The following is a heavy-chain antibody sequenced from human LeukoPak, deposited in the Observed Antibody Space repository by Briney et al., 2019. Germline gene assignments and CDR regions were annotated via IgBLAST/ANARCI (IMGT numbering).Heavy chain of an antibody. V-gene: IGHV4-59*08. CDR1: GVSISSYY. CDR3: ARHDGSSWYYAFDV. Sequence: SEALSLTCTVSGVSISSYYWSWIRQPPGKGLEWIGYIYYSGSTNYNPSLKSRVTISLDTSKNQFSLKLSSVTAANTAVYYCARHDGSSWYYAFDVWGQGTMVTVSS. CDR2: IYYSGST. D-gene: IGHD6-13*01. J-gene: IGHJ3*01.